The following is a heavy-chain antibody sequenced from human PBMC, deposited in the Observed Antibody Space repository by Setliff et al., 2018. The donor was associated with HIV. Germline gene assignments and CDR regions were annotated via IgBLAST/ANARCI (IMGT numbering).Heavy chain of an antibody. CDR2: IYGSSGST. J-gene: IGHJ5*02. CDR3: AKGQDGLRYNWFDP. V-gene: IGHV3-23*01. CDR1: GFTFSNYA. Sequence: PGGSLRLSCAASGFTFSNYAMSWVCQAPGKGLEWVSAIYGSSGSTNYADSVKSRFTISRDNSKNMLYLQMNSLRAEDTAVYYCAKGQDGLRYNWFDPWGHGTLVTVSS.